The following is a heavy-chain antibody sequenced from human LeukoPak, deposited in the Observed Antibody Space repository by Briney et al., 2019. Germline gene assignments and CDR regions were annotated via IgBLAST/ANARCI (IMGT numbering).Heavy chain of an antibody. CDR3: ARGLRFVAYYYGMDV. CDR2: ISYDGSNK. D-gene: IGHD3-16*01. CDR1: GFTFSSYA. V-gene: IGHV3-30-3*01. Sequence: GGSLRLSCAASGFTFSSYAMHWVRQAPGKGLEWVAVISYDGSNKYYADSVKGRFTISRDNSKNTLYLQMNSLRAEDTAVYYCARGLRFVAYYYGMDVWGQGTTVTVSS. J-gene: IGHJ6*02.